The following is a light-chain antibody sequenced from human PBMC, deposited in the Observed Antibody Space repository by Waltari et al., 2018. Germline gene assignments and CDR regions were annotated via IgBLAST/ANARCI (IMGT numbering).Light chain of an antibody. CDR1: SSDAGGYKH. V-gene: IGLV2-14*01. Sequence: QSALTQPASVSGSPGQSITISCTGTSSDAGGYKHVTWYQQHPGKAPKLMIYEVSNRPSGVSNRFSGSKSGNTASLTISGLQAEDEADYCCSSYTSSSTLYVFGTGTKVTVL. CDR3: SSYTSSSTLYV. J-gene: IGLJ1*01. CDR2: EVS.